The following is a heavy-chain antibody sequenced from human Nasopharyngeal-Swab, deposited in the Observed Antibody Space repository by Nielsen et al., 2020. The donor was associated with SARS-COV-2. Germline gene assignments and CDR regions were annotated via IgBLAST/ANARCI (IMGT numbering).Heavy chain of an antibody. J-gene: IGHJ6*03. D-gene: IGHD3-22*01. V-gene: IGHV1-69*13. Sequence: SVKVSCRASGGTFSSYAISWVRQAPGQGLVWMGGIIPIFGTANYAQKFQGRVTITADESTSTAYMELSSLRSEDTAVYYCARGGDYYDSSGYYYASYYYMDVWGKGTTVTASS. CDR3: ARGGDYYDSSGYYYASYYYMDV. CDR2: IIPIFGTA. CDR1: GGTFSSYA.